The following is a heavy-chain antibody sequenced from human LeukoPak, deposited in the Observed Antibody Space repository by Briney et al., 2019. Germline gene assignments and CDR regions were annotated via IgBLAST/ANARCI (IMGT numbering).Heavy chain of an antibody. CDR2: ISYDGSNK. V-gene: IGHV3-30*03. Sequence: GRSLRLSCAASGFTFSSYGMHWVRQAPGKGLEWVAVISYDGSNKYYADSVKGRFTISRDNSKNTLYLQMNSLRAEDTAVYYCARDSAVAAGYYGMDVWGQGTTVTVSS. D-gene: IGHD6-19*01. CDR1: GFTFSSYG. J-gene: IGHJ6*02. CDR3: ARDSAVAAGYYGMDV.